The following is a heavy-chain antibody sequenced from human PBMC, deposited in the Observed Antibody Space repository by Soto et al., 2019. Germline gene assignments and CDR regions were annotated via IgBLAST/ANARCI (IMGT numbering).Heavy chain of an antibody. J-gene: IGHJ3*02. CDR3: ARQRGYSSGWPRDAFDI. CDR1: GYSFTSYW. CDR2: IYPGDSDT. V-gene: IGHV5-51*01. D-gene: IGHD6-19*01. Sequence: GESLKISCKGSGYSFTSYWIGWVRQMPGKGLEWMGIIYPGDSDTRYSPSFQGQVTISADKSISTAYLQWSSLKASDTAMYYCARQRGYSSGWPRDAFDIWGQGTMVTVSS.